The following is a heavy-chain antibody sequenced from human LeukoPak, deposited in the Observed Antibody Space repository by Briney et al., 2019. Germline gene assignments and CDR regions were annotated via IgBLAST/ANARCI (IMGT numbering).Heavy chain of an antibody. CDR3: ARGRYFVGSSGWYY. J-gene: IGHJ4*02. D-gene: IGHD6-19*01. CDR1: GDSFSSNSAA. CDR2: TYYRSKWYN. Sequence: SQTLSLTCAISGDSFSSNSAAWNWIRQSPSRGLEWLGRTYYRSKWYNDYAVSAKSRITINPDTSKNQFSLQLNSVTPEDTAVYCCARGRYFVGSSGWYYWGQGTLVTVSS. V-gene: IGHV6-1*01.